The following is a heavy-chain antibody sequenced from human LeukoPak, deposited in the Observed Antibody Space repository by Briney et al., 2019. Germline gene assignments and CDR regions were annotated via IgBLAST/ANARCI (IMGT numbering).Heavy chain of an antibody. CDR1: GFNFGSYG. CDR2: IWYDGSTK. J-gene: IGHJ4*02. V-gene: IGHV3-33*01. D-gene: IGHD1-14*01. Sequence: GGSLRLSCAASGFNFGSYGMHGVRQAPGKGLEWVAVIWYDGSTKYYAGSVKGRFTISRDNSKNTLYLQMNSLRAEDTAVYYCARGRMTTGRNDYLDCWGQGTLVTVSS. CDR3: ARGRMTTGRNDYLDC.